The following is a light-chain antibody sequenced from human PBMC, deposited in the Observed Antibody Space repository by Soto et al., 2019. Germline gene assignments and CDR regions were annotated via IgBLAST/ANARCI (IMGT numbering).Light chain of an antibody. CDR2: ATS. J-gene: IGKJ2*01. Sequence: AIQMTQSPSSLSASLGDRVTITCRASQGIRGDLGWYQQKPGKAPKLLISATSTLQSGVPSRFSGRGSGTNFTLTISSLQSEDFAIYYCQHYDNWPFTLGQGTKVDIK. CDR1: QGIRGD. V-gene: IGKV1-6*01. CDR3: QHYDNWPFT.